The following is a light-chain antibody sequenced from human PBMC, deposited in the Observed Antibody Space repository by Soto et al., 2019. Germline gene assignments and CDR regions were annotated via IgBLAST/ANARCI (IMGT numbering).Light chain of an antibody. CDR3: QQYGSSPLT. V-gene: IGKV3-20*01. CDR1: QSVSSDF. Sequence: ELVLTQSPDTLSLSPGERATLSCRASQSVSSDFLVWYQQKPGQAPRLLIYGGSSRATGIPDRFNGGGSGTDFILSISRLEPEDFAMYYCQQYGSSPLTFGGGTKVQI. CDR2: GGS. J-gene: IGKJ4*01.